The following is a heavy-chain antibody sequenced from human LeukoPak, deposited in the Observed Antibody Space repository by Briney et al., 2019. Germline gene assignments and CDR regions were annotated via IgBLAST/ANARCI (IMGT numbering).Heavy chain of an antibody. CDR3: ARDLDDAYYDFWSGYSPRDAFDI. J-gene: IGHJ3*02. CDR2: IYHSGST. CDR1: GYSISSGYY. Sequence: PSETLSLTCTVSGYSISSGYYWGWIRQPPGKGPEWIGSIYHSGSTYYNPSLKSRVTISVDTSKNQFSLKLSSVTAADTAVYYCARDLDDAYYDFWSGYSPRDAFDIWGQGTMVTVSS. D-gene: IGHD3-3*01. V-gene: IGHV4-38-2*02.